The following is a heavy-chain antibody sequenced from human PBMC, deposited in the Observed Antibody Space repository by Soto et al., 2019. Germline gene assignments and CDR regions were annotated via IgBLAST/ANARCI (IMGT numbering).Heavy chain of an antibody. CDR2: VSYSGSK. Sequence: SETLSLTCTVSGGSVSSAGYYWSWIRQPPGKGLEWIGYVSYSGSKYYKPSLRSRVIMSVDPSKNRFSLRLTSVTAADTAVYYCATSGSDYSQSYFDYWRPGSLVTVSS. CDR1: GGSVSSAGYY. J-gene: IGHJ4*02. V-gene: IGHV4-61*08. CDR3: ATSGSDYSQSYFDY. D-gene: IGHD3-22*01.